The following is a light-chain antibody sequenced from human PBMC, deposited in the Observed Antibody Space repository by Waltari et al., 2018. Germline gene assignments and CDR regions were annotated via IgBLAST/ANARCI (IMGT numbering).Light chain of an antibody. Sequence: DIVMTQSPLSLPVTPGEPASISCRSSQSLLHSNGYNSLDWYLQKPGQSPQLLIYLGSNRASGVPDRVSGSGSGTDFTLKISIVEAEDVGVYYCMQALQTPTTFGQGTKVEIK. CDR3: MQALQTPTT. V-gene: IGKV2-28*01. CDR2: LGS. J-gene: IGKJ1*01. CDR1: QSLLHSNGYNS.